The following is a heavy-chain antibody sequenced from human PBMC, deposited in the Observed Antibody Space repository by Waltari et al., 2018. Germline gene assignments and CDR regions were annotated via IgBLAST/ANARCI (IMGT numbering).Heavy chain of an antibody. CDR3: ATYIGASIGTAAFDV. V-gene: IGHV4-39*02. CDR2: MSYNGAT. J-gene: IGHJ3*01. CDR1: GGSITSNRHY. Sequence: QLQLQESGPGLGKPSETLSLTCIVSGGSITSNRHYWAWLRQPPGQGLEWIGTMSYNGATYRRPSLKSRVTVSRDTSKNHLSLKLGSVTAADTAVYYCATYIGASIGTAAFDVWGQGTMVTVSS. D-gene: IGHD5-12*01.